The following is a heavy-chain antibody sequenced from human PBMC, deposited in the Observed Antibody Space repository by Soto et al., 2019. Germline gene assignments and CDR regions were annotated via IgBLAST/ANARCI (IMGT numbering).Heavy chain of an antibody. J-gene: IGHJ4*02. CDR1: GYTFTCYY. V-gene: IGHV1-2*04. D-gene: IGHD2-21*01. Sequence: XSVKVSCKASGYTFTCYYMHLVRQAPGQGLEWMGWIKPNSGGTNYAQKFQVWVTMTRDTSISTAYMELSRLRSDDTAVYYCARDSEGIVVIDYWGQGTLVTVS. CDR2: IKPNSGGT. CDR3: ARDSEGIVVIDY.